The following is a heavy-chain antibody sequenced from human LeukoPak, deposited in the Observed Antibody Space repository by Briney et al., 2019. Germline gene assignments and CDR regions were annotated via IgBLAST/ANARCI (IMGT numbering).Heavy chain of an antibody. Sequence: PSETLSLTCTVSGGSISSYYWSWIRQPPGKGLEWIGYIYYSGSTNYDPSLKSRVTISVDTSKNQFSLKLSSVTAADTAVYYCARELKGFDYWGQGTLVTVSS. J-gene: IGHJ4*02. CDR3: ARELKGFDY. CDR2: IYYSGST. V-gene: IGHV4-59*01. CDR1: GGSISSYY.